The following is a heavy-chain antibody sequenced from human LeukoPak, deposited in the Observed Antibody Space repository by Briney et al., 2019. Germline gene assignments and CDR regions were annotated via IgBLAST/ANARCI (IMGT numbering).Heavy chain of an antibody. V-gene: IGHV4-61*02. J-gene: IGHJ4*02. D-gene: IGHD5-12*01. Sequence: SETLSLTCTVSGGSISSGSYYWSWIRQPAGKGLEWIGRIYTSGSTNYNPSLKSRVTISVDTSKNQFSLKLSSVTAADTAVYYCARRGGYSGYDFPYYSDYWGQGTLVTVSS. CDR1: GGSISSGSYY. CDR2: IYTSGST. CDR3: ARRGGYSGYDFPYYSDY.